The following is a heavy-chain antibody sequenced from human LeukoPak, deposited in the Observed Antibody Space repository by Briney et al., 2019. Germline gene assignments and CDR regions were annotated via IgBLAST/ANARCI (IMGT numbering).Heavy chain of an antibody. V-gene: IGHV4-4*07. Sequence: SETLSLTCTVSGGSISSYYWSRIRQPAGKGLEWIGRIYTSGSTNYNPSLKSRATMSVDTSKNQFSLKLSSVTAADTAVYYCARVRYGGAPDAFDIWGQGTMVTVSS. CDR1: GGSISSYY. CDR2: IYTSGST. CDR3: ARVRYGGAPDAFDI. J-gene: IGHJ3*02. D-gene: IGHD4-17*01.